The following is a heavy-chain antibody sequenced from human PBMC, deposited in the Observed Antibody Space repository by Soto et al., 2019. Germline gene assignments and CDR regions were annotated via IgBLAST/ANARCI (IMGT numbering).Heavy chain of an antibody. CDR2: IKQDGTEK. J-gene: IGHJ6*02. CDR1: GFTFSSYW. CDR3: AIDFSYGSGSQLSSCGMDV. D-gene: IGHD3-10*01. Sequence: PGGSLRLSCAASGFTFSSYWMSWVRQAPGRGLEWMGNIKQDGTEKEYVDSVKGRFTISRDNSKNTLYLQMNSLRAEDTAVYYCAIDFSYGSGSQLSSCGMDVCGQGITRSVSS. V-gene: IGHV3-7*01.